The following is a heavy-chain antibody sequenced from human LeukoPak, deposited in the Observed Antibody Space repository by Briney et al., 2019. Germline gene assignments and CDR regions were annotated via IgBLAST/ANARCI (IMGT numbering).Heavy chain of an antibody. D-gene: IGHD1-26*01. V-gene: IGHV3-23*01. J-gene: IGHJ4*02. CDR3: ASGAQSDY. CDR2: ISSSGGWT. CDR1: GFAFSFYA. Sequence: GGSLRLSCEASGFAFSFYAMSWLRQPPGKGLEWVSAISSSGGWTYYADSVKGRFTISRDNSKNTLYLQMNSLRAEDTALYYGASGAQSDYWGQGTLVTVSS.